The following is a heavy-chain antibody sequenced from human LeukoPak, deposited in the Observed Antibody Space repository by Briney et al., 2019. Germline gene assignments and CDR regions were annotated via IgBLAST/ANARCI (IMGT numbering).Heavy chain of an antibody. D-gene: IGHD6-13*01. J-gene: IGHJ4*02. CDR2: IRLDGTKE. Sequence: GRSLRLSCAASGFTFSSYVMHWVRQAPGKGLEWVAFIRLDGTKEYYADSVKGRFTISRDNSKNTLYLQMNSLRGDDTAVYYCVSSSTDYWGQGTLVTVSS. CDR3: VSSSTDY. CDR1: GFTFSSYV. V-gene: IGHV3-30*04.